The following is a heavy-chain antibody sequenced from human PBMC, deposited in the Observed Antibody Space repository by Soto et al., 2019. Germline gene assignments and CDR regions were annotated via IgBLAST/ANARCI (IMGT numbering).Heavy chain of an antibody. CDR2: IYYSGST. J-gene: IGHJ3*02. CDR3: ARDRYVWGSYRPPNDAFDI. D-gene: IGHD3-16*02. Sequence: SETLSLTCTVSGGSISSGGYYWSWIRQHPGKGLEWIGYIYYSGSTYYNPSLKSRVTISVDTSKNQFSLKLSSVTAADTAVYYCARDRYVWGSYRPPNDAFDIWGQGTMVTVSS. V-gene: IGHV4-31*03. CDR1: GGSISSGGYY.